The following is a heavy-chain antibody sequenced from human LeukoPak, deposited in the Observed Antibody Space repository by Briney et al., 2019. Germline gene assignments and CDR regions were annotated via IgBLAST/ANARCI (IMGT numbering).Heavy chain of an antibody. CDR2: ISDNGGGR. CDR1: GFIFRNYA. CDR3: AKESGALGAPLHDY. J-gene: IGHJ4*02. Sequence: GGSLRLSCGASGFIFRNYAMSWVRQAPGEGLEWVSGISDNGGGRYYADSVKGRFTISRDNSKNMLYLQMNSLRAEDTAVYYCAKESGALGAPLHDYWGRGILVTASS. V-gene: IGHV3-23*01. D-gene: IGHD4/OR15-4a*01.